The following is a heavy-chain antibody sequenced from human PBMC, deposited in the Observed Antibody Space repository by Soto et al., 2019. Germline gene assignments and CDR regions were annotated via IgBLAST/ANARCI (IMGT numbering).Heavy chain of an antibody. CDR1: GYPFTSYG. CDR3: ARDVIAGSATTTFDC. J-gene: IGHJ4*02. D-gene: IGHD3-16*02. Sequence: XSVKVACKASGYPFTSYGIGWVRQAPGQGLEWMGWISAYNGNTNYAQKLQGRVTMTTDTSTSTAYMELRSLRSDDTAVYYCARDVIAGSATTTFDCWGQGTLVTVSS. V-gene: IGHV1-18*01. CDR2: ISAYNGNT.